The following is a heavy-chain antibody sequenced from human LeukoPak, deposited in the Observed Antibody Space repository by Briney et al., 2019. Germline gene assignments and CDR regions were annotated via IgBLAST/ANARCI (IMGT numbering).Heavy chain of an antibody. V-gene: IGHV1-18*01. CDR1: GYTFTTYG. CDR2: ISTFNGHT. D-gene: IGHD3-22*01. Sequence: ASVKVSCKASGYTFTTYGISWVRQAPGHGLEWMGWISTFNGHTNYAQSRQDRVTMTTDTSTSTVYMELNSLRAEDTAVYYCARSSYYYDVGPPVGWGQGTLVTVSS. J-gene: IGHJ4*02. CDR3: ARSSYYYDVGPPVG.